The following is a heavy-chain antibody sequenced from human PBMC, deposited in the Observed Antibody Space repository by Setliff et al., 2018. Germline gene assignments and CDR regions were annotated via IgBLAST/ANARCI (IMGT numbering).Heavy chain of an antibody. J-gene: IGHJ6*03. Sequence: GGSLRLSCAASGFTFSSYAMSWVRQAPGKGLEWVSAISGSGGSTYYADSVKGRFTISRDNSKKTLYLQMNSLRAEDTAVYYCGSRGGSSSWSLYYYYYYMDVWGKGTTVTVSS. CDR2: ISGSGGST. CDR3: GSRGGSSSWSLYYYYYYMDV. CDR1: GFTFSSYA. D-gene: IGHD6-13*01. V-gene: IGHV3-23*01.